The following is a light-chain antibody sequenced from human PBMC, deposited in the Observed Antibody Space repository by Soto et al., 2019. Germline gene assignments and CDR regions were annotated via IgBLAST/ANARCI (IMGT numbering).Light chain of an antibody. Sequence: DIQMTQSPSTLSASVGDRVTITCRASQSISYWLAWYQQKPGNAPKLLIYAASSLESGVPSRFSGSGSGTEFTLTISSLHPDDSASYYCQQYNSYSKTLGQGTKVDIK. CDR1: QSISYW. CDR3: QQYNSYSKT. V-gene: IGKV1-5*01. CDR2: AAS. J-gene: IGKJ1*01.